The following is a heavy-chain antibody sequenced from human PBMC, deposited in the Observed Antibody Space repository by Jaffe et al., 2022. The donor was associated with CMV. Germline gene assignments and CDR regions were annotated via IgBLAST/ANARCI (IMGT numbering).Heavy chain of an antibody. J-gene: IGHJ6*03. Sequence: QVQLVQSGAEVKKPGASVKVSCKASGYTFTSYGISWVRQAPGQGLEWMGWISAYNGNTNYAQKLQGRVTMTTDTSTSTAYMELRSLRSDDTAVYYCARSSIAAHQRIYYYYYMDVWGKGTTVTVSS. D-gene: IGHD6-6*01. CDR2: ISAYNGNT. CDR3: ARSSIAAHQRIYYYYYMDV. CDR1: GYTFTSYG. V-gene: IGHV1-18*04.